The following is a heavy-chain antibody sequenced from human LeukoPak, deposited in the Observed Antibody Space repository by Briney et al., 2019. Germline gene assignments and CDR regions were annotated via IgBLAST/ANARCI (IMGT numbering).Heavy chain of an antibody. J-gene: IGHJ4*02. CDR2: IYYSGST. CDR1: GGSISSSSYY. D-gene: IGHD6-19*01. Sequence: PSETLSLTCTVSGGSISSSSYYWGWIRQPPGKGLEWIGSIYYSGSTYYNPSLKSRVTISVDTSKNQFSLKLSSVTAADTAVYYCARLQWLVPFDYWGQGTLVTVSS. CDR3: ARLQWLVPFDY. V-gene: IGHV4-39*01.